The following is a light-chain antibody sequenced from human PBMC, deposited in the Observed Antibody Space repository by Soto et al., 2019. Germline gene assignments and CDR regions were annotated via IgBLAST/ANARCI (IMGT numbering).Light chain of an antibody. CDR3: QQYNTWSPLT. Sequence: EIVMTQSPATLSVSPGERATLSCRASQSVSNNLAWYQQKPGQAPRLLIYGASTRATGIPARFSGSGSGTEFTLTNSSLQSEDFAVYYCQQYNTWSPLTCGGGTKVE. J-gene: IGKJ4*01. CDR1: QSVSNN. V-gene: IGKV3-15*01. CDR2: GAS.